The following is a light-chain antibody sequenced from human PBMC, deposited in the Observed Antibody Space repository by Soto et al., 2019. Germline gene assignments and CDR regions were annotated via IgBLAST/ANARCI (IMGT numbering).Light chain of an antibody. V-gene: IGKV3-20*01. CDR2: AAS. CDR1: QSISSNY. CDR3: QQYGNSPWT. J-gene: IGKJ1*01. Sequence: EIVLTQSPGTLSLSPGERATLSCRASQSISSNYLAWCQQKPGQAHRLLIYAASSRATGIPDRFSGSGSGTVFTLTISRLEPEDFAVYYCQQYGNSPWTFGQGTKVEI.